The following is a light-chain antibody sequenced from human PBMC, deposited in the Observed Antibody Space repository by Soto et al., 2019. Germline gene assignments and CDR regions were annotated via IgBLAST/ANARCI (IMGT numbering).Light chain of an antibody. J-gene: IGKJ5*01. Sequence: DIKMSQSPSSLCASVVDSLTMTCRASQTIKNYLNWYQQKPGRAPNLLIYSASTLHSGVTSRFSGTKSATDFTLTITSLQPEDFATYYCQQFYSAPITVGQGTRLEIK. CDR2: SAS. CDR1: QTIKNY. V-gene: IGKV1-39*01. CDR3: QQFYSAPIT.